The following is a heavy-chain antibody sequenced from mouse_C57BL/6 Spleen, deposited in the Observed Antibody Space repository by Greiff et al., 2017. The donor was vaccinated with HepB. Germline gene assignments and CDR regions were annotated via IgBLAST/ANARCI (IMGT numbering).Heavy chain of an antibody. J-gene: IGHJ1*03. CDR1: GYAFSSYW. V-gene: IGHV1-80*01. CDR3: ARAYYYGRSHWYFDV. Sequence: QVQLQQSGAELVKPGASVKISCKASGYAFSSYWMNWVKQRPGKGLEWIGQIYPGDGDTNYNGKFKGKATLTADKSSSTAYMQLSSLTSEDSAVYFCARAYYYGRSHWYFDVWGTGTTVTVSS. CDR2: IYPGDGDT. D-gene: IGHD1-1*01.